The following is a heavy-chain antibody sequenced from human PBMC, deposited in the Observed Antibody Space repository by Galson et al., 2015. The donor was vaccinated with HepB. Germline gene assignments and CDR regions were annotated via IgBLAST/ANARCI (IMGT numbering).Heavy chain of an antibody. J-gene: IGHJ1*01. CDR3: ALMTRGLS. V-gene: IGHV1-69*13. CDR2: IIPMFRRT. Sequence: SVKVSCKASGGTFSQYVIAWMRQAPGQRLAWMGGIIPMFRRTTYAQSFQDRVTITADESTGTVFLEFNGLKSEDTAVYYCALMTRGLSWGPGTLVIVSS. D-gene: IGHD3-10*01. CDR1: GGTFSQYV.